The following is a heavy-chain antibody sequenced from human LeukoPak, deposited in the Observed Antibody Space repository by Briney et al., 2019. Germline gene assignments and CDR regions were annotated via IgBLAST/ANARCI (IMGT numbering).Heavy chain of an antibody. J-gene: IGHJ6*03. Sequence: GGSLRLSCAASGFTFDDYGMSWVRQAPGKGLEWVSGINWNGGSTGYADSVKGRFTISRDNAKNSLYLQMNSLRAEDTALYYCARETLFGESSSRYYYYYYMDVWGKGTTVTVSS. V-gene: IGHV3-20*04. D-gene: IGHD3-10*02. CDR2: INWNGGST. CDR3: ARETLFGESSSRYYYYYYMDV. CDR1: GFTFDDYG.